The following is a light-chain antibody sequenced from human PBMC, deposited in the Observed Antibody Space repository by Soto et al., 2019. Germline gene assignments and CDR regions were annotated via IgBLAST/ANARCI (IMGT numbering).Light chain of an antibody. J-gene: IGKJ4*01. CDR1: QSISNW. Sequence: DIQMPQAPSTLSASVGDRVTITCRASQSISNWLAWYQQKPVKAPKLLIYKTSNLDSGVPSRFSGSGSGTEFYLPISRLQPDYFATYYCQQYKSFSLTFGVGTRVEV. V-gene: IGKV1-5*03. CDR2: KTS. CDR3: QQYKSFSLT.